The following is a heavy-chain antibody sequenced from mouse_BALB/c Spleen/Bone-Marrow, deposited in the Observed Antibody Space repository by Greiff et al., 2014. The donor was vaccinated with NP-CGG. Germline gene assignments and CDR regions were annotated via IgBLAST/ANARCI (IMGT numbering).Heavy chain of an antibody. CDR2: INPGSGGI. CDR3: ARELVRGMDY. V-gene: IGHV1-54*01. D-gene: IGHD1-1*01. CDR1: GYAFTNYW. J-gene: IGHJ4*01. Sequence: QVQLQQPGAELVRPGTSVKVSCKASGYAFTNYWIEWIKQRPGQGLEWIGVINPGSGGINYNEKFKGKATLTADKSSSTAYMQLSSLTPDDSAVYFCARELVRGMDYWGQGTSVTVSS.